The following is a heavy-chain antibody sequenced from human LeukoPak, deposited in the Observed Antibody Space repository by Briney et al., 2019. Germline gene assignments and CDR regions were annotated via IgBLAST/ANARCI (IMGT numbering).Heavy chain of an antibody. CDR1: GYTFTGYY. D-gene: IGHD6-13*01. Sequence: GASVKVSCKASGYTFTGYYMHWVRQAPGQGLEWMGWINPNSGGTNYAQKFQGRVTMTRDTSISTAYMELSRLRSDDTAVYYCARIQKRPLSSYSSSWYDYYGMDVWGQGTTVTVSS. CDR3: ARIQKRPLSSYSSSWYDYYGMDV. CDR2: INPNSGGT. J-gene: IGHJ6*02. V-gene: IGHV1-2*02.